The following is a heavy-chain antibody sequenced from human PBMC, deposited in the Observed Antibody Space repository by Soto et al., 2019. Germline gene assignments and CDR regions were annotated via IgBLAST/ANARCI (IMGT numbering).Heavy chain of an antibody. CDR1: GFTFCSYG. J-gene: IGHJ4*02. CDR3: AKIAYDASGATNPHLDC. V-gene: IGHV3-30*18. D-gene: IGHD3-22*01. CDR2: ISYDGSTK. Sequence: GGSLRLSCVASGFTFCSYGRHWVRQAPGKRLEWVTFISYDGSTKYYVDYVKGLFTISRDNSKNTLYLQMSSLRAEDTAIYYCAKIAYDASGATNPHLDCWGQGTLVTVS.